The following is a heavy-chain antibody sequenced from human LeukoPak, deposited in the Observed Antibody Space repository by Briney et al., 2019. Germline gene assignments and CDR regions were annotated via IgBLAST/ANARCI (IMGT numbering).Heavy chain of an antibody. J-gene: IGHJ4*02. CDR3: AKGDIVVVPAAIY. Sequence: GGSLRLSCAASGFTFSSYAMSWVRQAPGKGLEWVSAISGSGGSTNYADSVKGRFTISRDNSKNMLYLQMNSLRAEDTAVYYCAKGDIVVVPAAIYWGQGTLVTVSS. V-gene: IGHV3-23*01. D-gene: IGHD2-2*01. CDR2: ISGSGGST. CDR1: GFTFSSYA.